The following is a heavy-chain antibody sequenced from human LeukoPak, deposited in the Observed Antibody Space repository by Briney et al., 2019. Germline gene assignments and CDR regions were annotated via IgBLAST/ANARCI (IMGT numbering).Heavy chain of an antibody. CDR3: ARDLVGGIWSAAF. CDR1: GYTFTGYY. J-gene: IGHJ4*02. V-gene: IGHV1-2*06. CDR2: VDPNSGDA. Sequence: ASVKVSCKASGYTFTGYYVHWVRQAPGQGLEWVGRVDPNSGDAIYGQRFQGRVTMTKDSSIGAAYMELSSLTFDDTAVYYCARDLVGGIWSAAFWGQGTLVTVSS. D-gene: IGHD3-3*01.